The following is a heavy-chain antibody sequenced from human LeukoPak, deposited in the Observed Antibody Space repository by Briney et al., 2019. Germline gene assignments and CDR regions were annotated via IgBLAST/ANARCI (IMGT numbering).Heavy chain of an antibody. CDR2: MCTRGST. J-gene: IGHJ4*02. V-gene: IGHV4-61*02. D-gene: IGHD5-18*01. CDR3: ARAGGRDNSYGFQDY. CDR1: GGSISGGDYC. Sequence: SETLSLTCTVSGGSISGGDYCWSWIRQPAGKGLEWIGRMCTRGSTDYNPSLKSRVIMSIDTSKNQFSLKLSSVAAADTAAYYCARAGGRDNSYGFQDYWGQGTLVTVSS.